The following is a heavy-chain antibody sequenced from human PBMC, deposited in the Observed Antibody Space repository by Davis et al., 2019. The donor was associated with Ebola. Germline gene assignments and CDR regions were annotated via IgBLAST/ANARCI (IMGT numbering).Heavy chain of an antibody. Sequence: MPGGSLRLSCAVYGGSFSGYYWSWIRQPPGKGLEWIGEINHSGSTNYNPSLKSRVTISVDTSKNQFSLKLSSVTAADTAVYYCARHVVGQQLGRKHDYWGQGTLVTVSS. J-gene: IGHJ4*02. V-gene: IGHV4-34*01. CDR1: GGSFSGYY. CDR2: INHSGST. D-gene: IGHD6-13*01. CDR3: ARHVVGQQLGRKHDY.